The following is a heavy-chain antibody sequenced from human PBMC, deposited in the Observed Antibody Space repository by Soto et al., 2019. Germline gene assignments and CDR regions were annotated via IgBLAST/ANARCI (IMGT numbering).Heavy chain of an antibody. CDR3: ARSYISSSYWFDP. D-gene: IGHD6-6*01. CDR1: GYTFITYF. J-gene: IGHJ5*02. V-gene: IGHV1-46*03. CDR2: INPSRGST. Sequence: ASVMVSCKASGYTFITYFIHWVRQAPGQGLEWRGVINPSRGSTTYAQKFQDRVTMTRDTSASTVYMELSSLRSEDTAMYYCARSYISSSYWFDPWGQGTLVTVSS.